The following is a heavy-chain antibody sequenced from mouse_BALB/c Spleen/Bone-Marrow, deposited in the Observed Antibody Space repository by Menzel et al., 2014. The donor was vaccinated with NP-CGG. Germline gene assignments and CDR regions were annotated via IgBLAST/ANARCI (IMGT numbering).Heavy chain of an antibody. CDR3: TREDRDWYFDV. V-gene: IGHV1S22*01. CDR1: GYTFTSYW. CDR2: NYPGSGST. J-gene: IGHJ1*01. Sequence: QQSGSERVRPGASVKLSCKASGYTFTSYWMHWVKRRPGQGLEWIGNNYPGSGSTNYDEKFKSKATLTVDTSSSTAYMQLSSLTSEDSAVYFCTREDRDWYFDVWGAGTTVTVSS.